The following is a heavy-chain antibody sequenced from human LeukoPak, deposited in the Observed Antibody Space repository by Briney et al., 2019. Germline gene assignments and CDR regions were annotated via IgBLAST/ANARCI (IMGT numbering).Heavy chain of an antibody. V-gene: IGHV3-30*02. CDR3: TKDVTKGYGGSTNCYGSGLFDY. D-gene: IGHD2-2*01. J-gene: IGHJ4*02. CDR2: IRFDGSKT. Sequence: GGSLRLSCAACGFTFSHHAMHWVRQAPGKGLQCVAFIRFDGSKTYYADSVKGRFTISRDNINNTLYLQMNSLRPDDTAVYYCTKDVTKGYGGSTNCYGSGLFDYWGQGTLVPVSS. CDR1: GFTFSHHA.